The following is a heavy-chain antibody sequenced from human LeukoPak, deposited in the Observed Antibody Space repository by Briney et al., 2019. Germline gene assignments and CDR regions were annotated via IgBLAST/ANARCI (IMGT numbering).Heavy chain of an antibody. V-gene: IGHV3-7*05. CDR2: IKQDGSVN. CDR1: GFTFSNYW. CDR3: ARASNPWLQLT. D-gene: IGHD5-24*01. Sequence: GGSLRLSCAASGFTFSNYWMMWVRQAPGKGLEWVGNIKQDGSVNRYADSVRGRFTISRDNAQTSLYLQMSSLRAEDTAVYYCARASNPWLQLTWGQGTLVTVSS. J-gene: IGHJ5*02.